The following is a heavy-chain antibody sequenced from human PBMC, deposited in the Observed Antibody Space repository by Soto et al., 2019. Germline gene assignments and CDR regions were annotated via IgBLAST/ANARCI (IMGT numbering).Heavy chain of an antibody. CDR1: GYTFTSYG. V-gene: IGHV1-18*04. D-gene: IGHD2-15*01. J-gene: IGHJ5*02. CDR2: ISAYNGNT. CDR3: ARDYRYQDIVVVVAATLFDP. Sequence: ASVKVSCKASGYTFTSYGISWVRQAPGQGLEWMGWISAYNGNTNYAQKLQGRVTMTTDTSTSTAYMELRSLRSDDTAVYYCARDYRYQDIVVVVAATLFDPWGQGTLVTV.